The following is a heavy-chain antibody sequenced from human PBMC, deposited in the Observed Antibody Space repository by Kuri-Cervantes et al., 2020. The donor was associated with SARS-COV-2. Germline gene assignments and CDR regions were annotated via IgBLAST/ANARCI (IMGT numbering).Heavy chain of an antibody. CDR3: ARLGDGYIYKY. CDR1: GGSISSGDYY. D-gene: IGHD5-24*01. J-gene: IGHJ4*02. V-gene: IGHV4-30-4*01. Sequence: SCTVSGGSISSGDYYWSWIRQPPGKGLEWIGYIYYSGSTYYNPSLKSRVTISVDTSKNQFSLKLSSVTAADTAVYYCARLGDGYIYKYWGQGTLVTVSS. CDR2: IYYSGST.